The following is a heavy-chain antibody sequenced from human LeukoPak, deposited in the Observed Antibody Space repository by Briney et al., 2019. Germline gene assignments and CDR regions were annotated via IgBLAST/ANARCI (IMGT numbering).Heavy chain of an antibody. V-gene: IGHV3-48*03. Sequence: GGSLRLSCAASGFTFSSYEMNWVRQAPGKGLEWVSYISSSGSTIYYADSVKGRFTISRDNAKNTLYLQMNSLRAEDTAVYYCAGRGYGDYRDPLIWFDPWGQGTLVTVSS. CDR3: AGRGYGDYRDPLIWFDP. J-gene: IGHJ5*02. CDR1: GFTFSSYE. D-gene: IGHD4-17*01. CDR2: ISSSGSTI.